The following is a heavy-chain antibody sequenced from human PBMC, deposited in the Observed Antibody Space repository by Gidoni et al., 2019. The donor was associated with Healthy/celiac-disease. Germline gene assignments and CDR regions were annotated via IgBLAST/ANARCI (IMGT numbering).Heavy chain of an antibody. V-gene: IGHV3-23*01. Sequence: EVQLLESGGGLVQPGGSMRLSCAASGFTFSSYAMGWVRQAPGKGLEWVSAISGSGGSKYYADSVKGRYTISRDNSKNTLYLQMNSLRAEDTAVYYCAKGNSKAVAARGDAFDIWGQGTMVTVSS. CDR3: AKGNSKAVAARGDAFDI. J-gene: IGHJ3*02. CDR2: ISGSGGSK. D-gene: IGHD6-19*01. CDR1: GFTFSSYA.